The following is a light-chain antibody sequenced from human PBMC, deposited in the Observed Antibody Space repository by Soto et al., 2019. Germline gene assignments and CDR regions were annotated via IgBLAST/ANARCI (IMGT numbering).Light chain of an antibody. J-gene: IGLJ2*01. CDR2: DTS. V-gene: IGLV7-46*01. CDR1: TGPVTSSNY. Sequence: QAVVTQEPSLTVSPGGTVTLTCGSSTGPVTSSNYPYWFQQKPGQAPRTLIYDTSNKHSWTPARFSGSLLGGKAALTLSGGRLGEEGNYSGLFSYIGKKIFAEGT. CDR3: LFSYIGKKI.